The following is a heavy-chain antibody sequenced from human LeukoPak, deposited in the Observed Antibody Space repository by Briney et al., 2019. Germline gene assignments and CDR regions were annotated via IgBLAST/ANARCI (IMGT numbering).Heavy chain of an antibody. V-gene: IGHV3-23*01. CDR3: ARGLSDSSGYSDDAFDI. CDR1: GFTFSSYA. J-gene: IGHJ3*02. Sequence: GGSLRLSCAASGFTFSSYAMSWVRQAPGQGLEWVSAISGSGGSTYYADSVKGRFTISRHNSKNTLYLQMSSLRAEDTAVYYCARGLSDSSGYSDDAFDIWGQGTMVTVSS. CDR2: ISGSGGST. D-gene: IGHD3-22*01.